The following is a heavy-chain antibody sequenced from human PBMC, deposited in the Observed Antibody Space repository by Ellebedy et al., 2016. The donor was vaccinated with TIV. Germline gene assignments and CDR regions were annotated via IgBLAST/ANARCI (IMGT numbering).Heavy chain of an antibody. CDR2: ISFDGSND. Sequence: SLKISCAASGFNFNNYAIHWVRQAPGKGPELVAMISFDGSNDYYKDSVKGRFTVSRDNSENTLFLQMNSLRPEDTALYYYARERFTSAWTDAFDIWGQGTMVTVSS. J-gene: IGHJ3*02. D-gene: IGHD6-19*01. CDR1: GFNFNNYA. CDR3: ARERFTSAWTDAFDI. V-gene: IGHV3-30-3*01.